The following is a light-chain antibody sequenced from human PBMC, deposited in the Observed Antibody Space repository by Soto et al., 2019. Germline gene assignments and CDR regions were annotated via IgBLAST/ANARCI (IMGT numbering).Light chain of an antibody. CDR2: GAS. Sequence: EIVLTQSPGTLSLSPGERATLSCRVSQSVSSNYLAWYQQKPGQAPRLLIYGASSRATGVPDRFSGSGSGTDFTLTISRLEPADFAVFYCQQYGTSEIIFGQGTRLEIK. CDR1: QSVSSNY. V-gene: IGKV3-20*01. J-gene: IGKJ5*01. CDR3: QQYGTSEII.